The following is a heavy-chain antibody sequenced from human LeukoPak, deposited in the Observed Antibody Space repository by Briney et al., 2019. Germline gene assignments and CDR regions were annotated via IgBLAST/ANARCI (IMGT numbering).Heavy chain of an antibody. CDR3: ARGLRITMVRGVRTRGAFDI. J-gene: IGHJ3*02. CDR1: GGSFSGYY. Sequence: SETLSLTCAVHGGSFSGYYWSWIRQPPGKGLEWIGEINHSGSTNYNPSLKSRVTISVDTSKNQFSLKLGSVTAADTAVYYCARGLRITMVRGVRTRGAFDIWGQGTMVTVSS. V-gene: IGHV4-34*01. CDR2: INHSGST. D-gene: IGHD3-10*01.